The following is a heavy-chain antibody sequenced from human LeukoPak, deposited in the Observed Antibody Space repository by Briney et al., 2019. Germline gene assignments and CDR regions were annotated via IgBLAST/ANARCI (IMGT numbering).Heavy chain of an antibody. CDR3: ANPLHVEETNP. D-gene: IGHD1-7*01. V-gene: IGHV3-23*01. CDR2: ISGSGSST. J-gene: IGHJ5*02. Sequence: GGSLRLSCAASGFTFSSYAMSWVRRAPGEGLEWVSAISGSGSSTYYADSVKGRFTISRDNSKNALYLQMNSLRAEDTAVYYCANPLHVEETNPWGQGTLVTVSS. CDR1: GFTFSSYA.